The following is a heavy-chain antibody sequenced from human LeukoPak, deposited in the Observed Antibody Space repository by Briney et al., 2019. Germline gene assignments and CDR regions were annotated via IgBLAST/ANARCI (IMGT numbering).Heavy chain of an antibody. CDR3: ARGYSSGWIDY. CDR1: GDSISSYY. CDR2: IYDSGST. J-gene: IGHJ4*02. D-gene: IGHD6-19*01. Sequence: PSETLSLTCTVSGDSISSYYWNWIRQPPGKGLEWIGYIYDSGSTNYNPSLKSRVTISEDKPKNQFSPKLSSVTAADTAVYYCARGYSSGWIDYWGRGTLVTVSS. V-gene: IGHV4-59*08.